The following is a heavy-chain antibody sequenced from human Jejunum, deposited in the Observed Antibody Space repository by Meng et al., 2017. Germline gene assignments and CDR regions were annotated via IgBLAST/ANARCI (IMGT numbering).Heavy chain of an antibody. CDR1: GFSLSAYA. D-gene: IGHD6-19*01. CDR3: AREYSSGWNDY. Sequence: GESLKISCATSGFSLSAYAIHWVRQAPGKGLEWVAVISYDGKIETYADSVQGRYTISRDTSKNTVFLQMNSLRAEDTALYYCAREYSSGWNDYWGQGTQVTVSS. V-gene: IGHV3-33*05. J-gene: IGHJ4*02. CDR2: ISYDGKIE.